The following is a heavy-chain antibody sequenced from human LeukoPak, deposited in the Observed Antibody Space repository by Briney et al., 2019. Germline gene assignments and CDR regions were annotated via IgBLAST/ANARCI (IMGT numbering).Heavy chain of an antibody. V-gene: IGHV4-34*01. J-gene: IGHJ6*03. CDR1: GGSFSGYY. D-gene: IGHD3-16*02. Sequence: SETLSLTCAVYGGSFSGYYWSWIRQPPGKGLEWIGEINHSGSTNYNPSLKSRVTISVDTSKNQFSLKLSSVTAADTAVYDCARTLPVWGSYRSGYYYYMDVWGKGTTVTISS. CDR2: INHSGST. CDR3: ARTLPVWGSYRSGYYYYMDV.